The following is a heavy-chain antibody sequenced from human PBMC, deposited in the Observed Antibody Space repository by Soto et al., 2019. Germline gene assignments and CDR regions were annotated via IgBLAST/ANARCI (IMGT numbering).Heavy chain of an antibody. CDR2: IYHSGST. CDR1: GGSISSSNW. CDR3: ARDPYGWNDQALCGMVV. Sequence: QVQLQESGPELVKPSGTLSLTCAVSGGSISSSNWCSWVRQPPGKGLEWIGEIYHSGSTNYNPSLKSRVTISVDKSKIQFSLKLSSVTAADTAVYYCARDPYGWNDQALCGMVVWGQGTTVTVSS. J-gene: IGHJ6*02. V-gene: IGHV4-4*02. D-gene: IGHD1-1*01.